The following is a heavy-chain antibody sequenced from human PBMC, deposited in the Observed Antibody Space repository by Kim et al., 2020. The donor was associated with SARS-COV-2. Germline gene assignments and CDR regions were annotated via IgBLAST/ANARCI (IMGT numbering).Heavy chain of an antibody. CDR3: ARVYWGYYYDSSGYYWPFDY. Sequence: ASVKVSCKASGYTFTSYGISWVRQAPGQGLEWMGWISAYNGNTNYAQKLQGRVTMTTDTSTSTAYMELRSLRSDDTAVYYCARVYWGYYYDSSGYYWPFDYWGQGTLVTVSS. D-gene: IGHD3-22*01. J-gene: IGHJ4*02. CDR1: GYTFTSYG. CDR2: ISAYNGNT. V-gene: IGHV1-18*01.